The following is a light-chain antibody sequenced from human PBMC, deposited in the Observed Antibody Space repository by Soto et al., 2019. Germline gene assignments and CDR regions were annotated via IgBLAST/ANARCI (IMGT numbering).Light chain of an antibody. CDR3: QQANSFPLT. V-gene: IGKV1-12*01. CDR2: GAS. Sequence: DIQMTQSPPSVSASVGDRVTITCRASQDVGKWLAWYQQKPGKAPTLLIHGASSLQSGVPPRYSGSGYGTDFPLTIPSLPPEDFATYYCQQANSFPLTLGQGTRLETK. CDR1: QDVGKW. J-gene: IGKJ5*01.